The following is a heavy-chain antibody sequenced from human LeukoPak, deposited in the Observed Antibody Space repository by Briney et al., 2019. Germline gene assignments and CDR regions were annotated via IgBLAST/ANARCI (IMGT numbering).Heavy chain of an antibody. V-gene: IGHV1-69*04. D-gene: IGHD6-6*01. Sequence: SVKVSCKASGGTFSSYTISWVRQAPGQGLEWMGRIIPILGIANYAQKFQGRGTITADKSTSTASMELSSLRSEDTAVYYCAREIGVAARPGFYVYWGQGTLVTVSS. CDR1: GGTFSSYT. J-gene: IGHJ4*02. CDR2: IIPILGIA. CDR3: AREIGVAARPGFYVY.